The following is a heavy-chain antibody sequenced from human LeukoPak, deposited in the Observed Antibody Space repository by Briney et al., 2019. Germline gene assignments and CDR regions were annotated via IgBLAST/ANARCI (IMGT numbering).Heavy chain of an antibody. Sequence: PGGPLRLSCAASGFTFSDYYMSWIRQAPGKGLEWVSYISSSGSTIYYADSVKGRFTISRDNAKNSLYLQMNSLRAEDTAVYYCARTPYDSSGYYASDYMDVWGKGTTVTVSS. CDR1: GFTFSDYY. D-gene: IGHD3-22*01. V-gene: IGHV3-11*04. CDR2: ISSSGSTI. CDR3: ARTPYDSSGYYASDYMDV. J-gene: IGHJ6*03.